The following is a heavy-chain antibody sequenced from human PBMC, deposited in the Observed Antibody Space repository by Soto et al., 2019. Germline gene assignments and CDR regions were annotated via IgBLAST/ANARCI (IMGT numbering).Heavy chain of an antibody. Sequence: EVQMVKSGGGLVQPGGSLRLSCAASGFNFSSYDMHWVRQVPGKGLEWVSAIGTGHDTYYPGSVKCRFTLSREDAKNSLYLHMNSLRAEDTAVYYCAREAAGTPFLIDYWGQGTLVAVSS. D-gene: IGHD6-19*01. CDR2: IGTGHDT. CDR1: GFNFSSYD. CDR3: AREAAGTPFLIDY. V-gene: IGHV3-13*01. J-gene: IGHJ4*02.